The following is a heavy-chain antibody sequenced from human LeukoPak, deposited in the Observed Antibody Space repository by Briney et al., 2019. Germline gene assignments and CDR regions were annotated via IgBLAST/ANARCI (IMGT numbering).Heavy chain of an antibody. J-gene: IGHJ4*02. CDR2: ISGDGGST. CDR1: GFTFDDYA. V-gene: IGHV3-43*02. CDR3: AKDMVDYYDSSGYFDY. D-gene: IGHD3-22*01. Sequence: PGGSLRLSCAASGFTFDDYAMHWVLQAPGKGLEWVSLISGDGGSTYYADSVKGRFTISRDNSKNSLYLQMNSLRTEDTALYYCAKDMVDYYDSSGYFDYWGQGTLVTVSS.